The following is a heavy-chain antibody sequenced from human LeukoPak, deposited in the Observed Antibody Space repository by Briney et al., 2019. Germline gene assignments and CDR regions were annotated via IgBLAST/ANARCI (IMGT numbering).Heavy chain of an antibody. J-gene: IGHJ4*02. Sequence: ASVKLSCKASGYTFTNYFLHWVRQAPGQGLEWVGRIAPSVDTTNYAQKFRDRVTMTRDTSTSTVYMEMSSLRSEDTAVYHCVREESGGYFDYWGQGTLVTVSS. CDR3: VREESGGYFDY. CDR2: IAPSVDTT. V-gene: IGHV1-46*01. D-gene: IGHD2-8*02. CDR1: GYTFTNYF.